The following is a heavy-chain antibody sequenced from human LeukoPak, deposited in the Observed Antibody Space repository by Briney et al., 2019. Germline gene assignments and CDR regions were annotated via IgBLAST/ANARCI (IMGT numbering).Heavy chain of an antibody. CDR3: ARGLRRSHIDYYYYMDV. D-gene: IGHD3-10*01. CDR1: GFTFSNYA. Sequence: GGSLRLSCAASGFTFSNYAMHWVRQAPGKGLEWVAVISYGGTNKYYADSLKGRFTISRDNSKNTLYLQMNSLRAEDTAVYYCARGLRRSHIDYYYYMDVWGKGTTVTVSS. J-gene: IGHJ6*03. V-gene: IGHV3-30*04. CDR2: ISYGGTNK.